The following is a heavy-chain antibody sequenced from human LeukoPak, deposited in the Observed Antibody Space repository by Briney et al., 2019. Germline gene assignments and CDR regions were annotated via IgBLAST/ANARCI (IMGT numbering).Heavy chain of an antibody. Sequence: GGSLRLSCAASGFTFSSYAMHWVRQAPGKGLEWVAVISYDGSNKYYADSVKGRFTISRDNSKNTLYLQMNSLRAEDTAVYYCARDKGMVVTRTFDYWGQGTLVTVSS. CDR3: ARDKGMVVTRTFDY. D-gene: IGHD2-21*02. J-gene: IGHJ4*02. V-gene: IGHV3-30*04. CDR1: GFTFSSYA. CDR2: ISYDGSNK.